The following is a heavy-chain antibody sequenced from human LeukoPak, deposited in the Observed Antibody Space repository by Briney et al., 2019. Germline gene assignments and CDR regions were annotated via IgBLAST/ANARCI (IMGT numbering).Heavy chain of an antibody. CDR1: GYTSTGYY. D-gene: IGHD3-22*01. Sequence: ASVKVSCKASGYTSTGYYMHWVRQAPGQGLEWMGRINPNSGGTNYAQKFQGRVTITADESTSTAYMELSSLRSEDTAVYYCARNPPYDSSGYYNWFDPWGQGTLVTVSS. CDR2: INPNSGGT. V-gene: IGHV1-2*06. CDR3: ARNPPYDSSGYYNWFDP. J-gene: IGHJ5*02.